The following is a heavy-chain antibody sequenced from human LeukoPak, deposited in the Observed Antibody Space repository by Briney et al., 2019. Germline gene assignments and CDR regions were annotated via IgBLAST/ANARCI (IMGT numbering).Heavy chain of an antibody. J-gene: IGHJ4*02. CDR1: GFTFSSYW. Sequence: GGSLRLSCAASGFTFSSYWMSWVRQAPGKGLEWVANIRQDGSVRNYVDSVKGRFTISRDNPKNSVYLQMSSLRAEDTAVYYCLVTTRSRGFDYWGEGALVTVSS. V-gene: IGHV3-7*01. CDR2: IRQDGSVR. CDR3: LVTTRSRGFDY. D-gene: IGHD1/OR15-1a*01.